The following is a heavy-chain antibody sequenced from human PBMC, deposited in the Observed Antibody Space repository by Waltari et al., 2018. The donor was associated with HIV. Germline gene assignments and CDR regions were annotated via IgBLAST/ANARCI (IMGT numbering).Heavy chain of an antibody. CDR2: IYPDDTT. D-gene: IGHD3-22*01. V-gene: IGHV3-53*01. Sequence: EVLLAESGGGLIQPGGSLGLSCTASNFRISAKPVTWIRQAPGGSLEWVAVIYPDDTTHYADSVSGRFTISRAKSRTKVFLLMNSLFVDDTATYFCATGVRYYGPWGQGTRVTVSS. CDR3: ATGVRYYGP. J-gene: IGHJ5*02. CDR1: NFRISAKP.